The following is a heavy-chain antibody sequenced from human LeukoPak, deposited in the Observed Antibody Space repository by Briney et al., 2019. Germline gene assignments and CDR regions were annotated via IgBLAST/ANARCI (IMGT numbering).Heavy chain of an antibody. V-gene: IGHV3-23*01. CDR3: AKDRRDILTGCADY. CDR1: GFTFSNYA. CDR2: ISGSGDST. Sequence: GGSLRLSCAASGFTFSNYAMRWVRQAPGKGLEWVSGISGSGDSTYYADSVKGRFTISRDNSKNTLYLQMNSLRAEDTAVYYCAKDRRDILTGCADYWGQGTLVTVSS. J-gene: IGHJ4*02. D-gene: IGHD3-9*01.